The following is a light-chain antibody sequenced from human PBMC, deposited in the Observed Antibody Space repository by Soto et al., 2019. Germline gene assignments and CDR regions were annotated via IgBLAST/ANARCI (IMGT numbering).Light chain of an antibody. CDR1: QSVSSN. V-gene: IGKV3-15*01. J-gene: IGKJ1*01. CDR3: QQYNNWPRT. Sequence: EIAITQSPASLYVSPGERATLSCRASQSVSSNLAWYQQKTGQAPRLLIYGASTRATGVPARFSGSGSGTEFTLTISSLQPEDFAVYYCQQYNNWPRTFGQGTKVDIK. CDR2: GAS.